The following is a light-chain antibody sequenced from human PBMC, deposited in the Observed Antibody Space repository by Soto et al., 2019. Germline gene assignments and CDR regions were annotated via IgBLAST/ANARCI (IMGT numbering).Light chain of an antibody. V-gene: IGLV2-14*01. CDR2: DVS. J-gene: IGLJ1*01. Sequence: QSALTQPASVSGSPGQSVAISCTGTSSDVAAYNFVSWYQQHPGKAPKLMVFDVSNRPSGVSDRFSGSKSGNMASLTISGLQAEDEAEYYCSSYSSGGNYVFGTGTKVTVL. CDR3: SSYSSGGNYV. CDR1: SSDVAAYNF.